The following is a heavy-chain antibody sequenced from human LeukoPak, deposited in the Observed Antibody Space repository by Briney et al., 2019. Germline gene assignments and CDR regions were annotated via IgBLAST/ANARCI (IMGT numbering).Heavy chain of an antibody. CDR3: ARDALFGVVILYYFDY. Sequence: GGSLRLSCAASGFTFSSYAMHWVRQAPGKGLEWVAVISYDGSNKYYADSVKGRFTISRDNSKNTLYLQMSSLRAEDTAVYYCARDALFGVVILYYFDYWGQGTLVTVSS. J-gene: IGHJ4*02. CDR1: GFTFSSYA. V-gene: IGHV3-30-3*01. CDR2: ISYDGSNK. D-gene: IGHD3-3*01.